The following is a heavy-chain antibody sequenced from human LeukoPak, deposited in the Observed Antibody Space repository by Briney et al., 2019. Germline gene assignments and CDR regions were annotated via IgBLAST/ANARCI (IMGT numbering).Heavy chain of an antibody. J-gene: IGHJ4*02. CDR2: INTNTGNP. D-gene: IGHD6-13*01. CDR1: GYTFTSYA. V-gene: IGHV7-4-1*02. CDR3: ARELQQQLVQEGGY. Sequence: RASVKVSCKASGYTFTSYAMNWVRQAPGQGLEWMGWINTNTGNPTYAQGFTGRFVFSLDTSVSTAYLRISSLKAEDTAVYYCARELQQQLVQEGGYWGQGTLVTVSS.